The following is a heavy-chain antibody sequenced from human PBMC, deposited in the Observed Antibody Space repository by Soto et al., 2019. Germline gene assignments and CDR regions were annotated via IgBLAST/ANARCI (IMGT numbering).Heavy chain of an antibody. CDR3: ARGQRLWFGARTNWYFDL. Sequence: QVQLQQWGAGLLKPSETLSLTCAVYGGSFSGYYWSWIRQPPGKGLEWIGEINHSGSTNYNPSLKSRVTISVDXXKXQXCLKLSSVTAADTAVYYCARGQRLWFGARTNWYFDLWGRGTLVTVSS. CDR1: GGSFSGYY. CDR2: INHSGST. V-gene: IGHV4-34*01. D-gene: IGHD3-10*01. J-gene: IGHJ2*01.